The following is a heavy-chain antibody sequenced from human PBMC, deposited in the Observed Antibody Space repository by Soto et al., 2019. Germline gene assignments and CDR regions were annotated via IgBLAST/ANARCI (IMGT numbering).Heavy chain of an antibody. D-gene: IGHD3-10*01. CDR1: GFTVSSNY. J-gene: IGHJ6*02. Sequence: GASLKISCAASGFTVSSNYMSWVRQAPGKGLEWVSVIYSGGSTYYADSVKGRFTISRDNSKNTLYLQMNSLRAEDTAVYYCARDMVRGMDVWGQGTTVTVSS. V-gene: IGHV3-66*01. CDR2: IYSGGST. CDR3: ARDMVRGMDV.